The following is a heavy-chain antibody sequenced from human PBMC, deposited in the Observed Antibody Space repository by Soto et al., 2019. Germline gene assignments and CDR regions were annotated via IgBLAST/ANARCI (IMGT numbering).Heavy chain of an antibody. J-gene: IGHJ6*02. D-gene: IGHD6-19*01. Sequence: SETLSLTCSVSGADINTYSWTWIRQPAGKGLEWIGRIYTSASINYNPSLRGRVTLSVDTSTNQVSLKLASVTAADTAVYYCARDREAGYNFYYGMDVWGQGTTVT. CDR3: ARDREAGYNFYYGMDV. CDR1: GADINTYS. V-gene: IGHV4-4*07. CDR2: IYTSASI.